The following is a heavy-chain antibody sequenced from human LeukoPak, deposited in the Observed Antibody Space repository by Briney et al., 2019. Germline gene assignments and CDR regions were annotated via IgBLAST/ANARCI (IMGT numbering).Heavy chain of an antibody. Sequence: GGSLRLSCAASGFTLSPHWMSWVRQAPGKGLQWGSRINGDGTRTDYADSVKGLFTISRDNAKNMLYLQMNSLRAEDTAVYYCARAKPLYNGGLDYWGQGTLVTVSS. CDR2: INGDGTRT. V-gene: IGHV3-74*01. D-gene: IGHD2-8*01. CDR1: GFTLSPHW. CDR3: ARAKPLYNGGLDY. J-gene: IGHJ4*02.